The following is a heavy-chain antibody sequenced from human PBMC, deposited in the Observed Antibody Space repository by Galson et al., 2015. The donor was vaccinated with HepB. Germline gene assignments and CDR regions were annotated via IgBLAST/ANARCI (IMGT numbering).Heavy chain of an antibody. CDR2: ISDSGGST. CDR3: AKRDWAGGGDFDY. CDR1: GFTFSSYA. D-gene: IGHD3/OR15-3a*01. V-gene: IGHV3-23*01. Sequence: SLRLSCAASGFTFSSYAMSWVRQAPGKGLEWVSTISDSGGSTYYEDSVKGRFTISRDNSKNTLYLQMNGLRVEDTAVYYCAKRDWAGGGDFDYWGQGTLVTVSS. J-gene: IGHJ4*02.